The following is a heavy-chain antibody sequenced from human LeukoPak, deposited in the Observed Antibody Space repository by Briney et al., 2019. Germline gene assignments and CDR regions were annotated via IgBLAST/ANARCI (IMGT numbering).Heavy chain of an antibody. D-gene: IGHD3-16*01. V-gene: IGHV4-59*01. CDR1: GGSISSYY. CDR2: IYYSGST. Sequence: SETLSLTCTVSGGSISSYYWSWIRQPPGKGLEWIGYIYYSGSTNYNPSLKSRVTISVDTSKNQFSLKLSSVTAADTAVYYCARSSGPHMITGHDYWGQGTLVTVSS. J-gene: IGHJ4*02. CDR3: ARSSGPHMITGHDY.